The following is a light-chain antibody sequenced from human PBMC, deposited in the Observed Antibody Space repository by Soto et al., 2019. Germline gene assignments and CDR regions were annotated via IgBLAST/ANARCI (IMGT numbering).Light chain of an antibody. CDR1: RSDVGSYNY. CDR2: EVH. CDR3: SSYAGSNNFVS. J-gene: IGLJ1*01. V-gene: IGLV2-8*01. Sequence: QSVLTQPPSASGSPGQSVTISCTGTRSDVGSYNYVSWYRQHPGKAPKLLIYEVHKRPSGVPDRFSGSKSGNTVSLTVSGLQTDDEADYYCSSYAGSNNFVSFGTGTKLTVL.